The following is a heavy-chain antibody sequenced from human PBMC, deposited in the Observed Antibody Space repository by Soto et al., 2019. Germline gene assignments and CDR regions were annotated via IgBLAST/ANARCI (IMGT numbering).Heavy chain of an antibody. CDR2: TSSYNGNT. CDR3: TRPHNLGDAFDI. D-gene: IGHD3-16*01. Sequence: ASVKVSCKASGYSFTSYGISWVRQAPGQGLEWMGWTSSYNGNTKYAQKPQGKVTMTTDSSTSTASMELRSLRSDDTAVYYCTRPHNLGDAFDIWGQGTMVTVSS. J-gene: IGHJ3*02. V-gene: IGHV1-18*01. CDR1: GYSFTSYG.